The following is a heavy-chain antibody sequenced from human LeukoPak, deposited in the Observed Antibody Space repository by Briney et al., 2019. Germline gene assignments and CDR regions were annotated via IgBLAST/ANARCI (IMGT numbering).Heavy chain of an antibody. Sequence: GGSLRLSCAASGFTFSDNYMSWVRQAPGKGLEWVSLIYSAGSTYYADSVTGRFTISRDNSKNTLFLQMNSLRAEDTAVYYCARRGDGGRSFDYWGQGTLVTVSS. D-gene: IGHD4-23*01. V-gene: IGHV3-53*01. J-gene: IGHJ4*02. CDR3: ARRGDGGRSFDY. CDR2: IYSAGST. CDR1: GFTFSDNY.